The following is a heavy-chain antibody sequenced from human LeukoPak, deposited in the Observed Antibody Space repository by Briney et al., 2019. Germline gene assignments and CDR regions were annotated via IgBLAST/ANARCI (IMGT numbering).Heavy chain of an antibody. V-gene: IGHV3-30*02. CDR1: GFTFSSYG. J-gene: IGHJ4*02. Sequence: GGSLRLSCAASGFTFSSYGMHWVRQAPGKGLEWVAFIRYDGSNKYYADSVKGRFTISRDNSRNTLYLQMNSLRAEDTAVYYCAKGQNYDILTGPDYWGQGTLVTVSS. CDR2: IRYDGSNK. D-gene: IGHD3-9*01. CDR3: AKGQNYDILTGPDY.